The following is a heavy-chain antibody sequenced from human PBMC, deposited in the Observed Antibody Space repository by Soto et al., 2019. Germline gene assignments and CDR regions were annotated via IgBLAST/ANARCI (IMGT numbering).Heavy chain of an antibody. V-gene: IGHV3-48*01. CDR1: GFSFSSYT. CDR3: ARDREYCSGDNCYETGAPY. CDR2: ISRNASSI. Sequence: EVQLVESGGGLVQPGGSLRLSCVASGFSFSSYTMNWFRQAPEKGLEWVSDISRNASSISYADSVRGRVTISRDNTKTSLYLPMNILRADDPSAYYCARDREYCSGDNCYETGAPYWGQGALVTVSS. D-gene: IGHD2-15*01. J-gene: IGHJ4*02.